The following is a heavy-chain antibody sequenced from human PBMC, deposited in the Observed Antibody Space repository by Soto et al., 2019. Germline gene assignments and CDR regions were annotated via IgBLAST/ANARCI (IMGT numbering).Heavy chain of an antibody. J-gene: IGHJ4*02. CDR2: IDPIDSYT. CDR3: ARRSCAGTSCFFDY. CDR1: GNSFTSTW. D-gene: IGHD1-1*01. Sequence: EVQLVQSGAEVKKPGESLRISCQGSGNSFTSTWISWVRQTPGKGLEWMGRIDPIDSYTYYSPSFKGHVTITVDKSTTTAYLHWSSLKASDPALYYCARRSCAGTSCFFDYWGQGTLVAVSA. V-gene: IGHV5-10-1*01.